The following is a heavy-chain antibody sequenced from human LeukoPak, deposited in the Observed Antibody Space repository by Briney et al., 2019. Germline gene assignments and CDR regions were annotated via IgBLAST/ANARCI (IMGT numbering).Heavy chain of an antibody. D-gene: IGHD2-8*01. V-gene: IGHV4-34*01. CDR3: VRDRDFTGYCTNGVCFFDY. Sequence: PSETLSLTCAVYGGSLSGYYWSWIRQPPGKGLEWIGEINHSGSTNYNPSLKSRVTISVDTSKNQFSLKLSSVTAADTAVYYCVRDRDFTGYCTNGVCFFDYWGQGTLVTVSS. CDR2: INHSGST. J-gene: IGHJ4*02. CDR1: GGSLSGYY.